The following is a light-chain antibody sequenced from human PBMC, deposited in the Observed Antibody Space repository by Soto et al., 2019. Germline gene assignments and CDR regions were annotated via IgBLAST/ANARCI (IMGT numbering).Light chain of an antibody. CDR3: QQCSWHPFTLT. Sequence: EIVMTQSPATLSVSPGERATHSCRASQSVSSDLAWYQQKPGQAPRLLIYDASTRATGIPARFSGSGSGTEYTLTISSLQSEDSAVYYCQQCSWHPFTLTFGGGTKVEIK. CDR2: DAS. CDR1: QSVSSD. V-gene: IGKV3-15*01. J-gene: IGKJ4*01.